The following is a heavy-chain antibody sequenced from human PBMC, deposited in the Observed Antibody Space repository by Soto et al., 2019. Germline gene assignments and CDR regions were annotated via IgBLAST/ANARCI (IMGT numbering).Heavy chain of an antibody. D-gene: IGHD2-15*01. CDR2: INIGNGNT. Sequence: ASVKVSCKASGYTFTYYPIHWVRQAPGQRLEWMGWINIGNGNTASSQKFQDRVTITRETSASTAYMELTSLRSEYTAVYYCAREPLCGGRCYDNYFDPWGQGTLVTVSS. J-gene: IGHJ5*02. V-gene: IGHV1-3*04. CDR3: AREPLCGGRCYDNYFDP. CDR1: GYTFTYYP.